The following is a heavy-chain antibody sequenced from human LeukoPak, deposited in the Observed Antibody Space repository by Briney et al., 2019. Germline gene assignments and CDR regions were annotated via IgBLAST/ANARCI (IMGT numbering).Heavy chain of an antibody. V-gene: IGHV3-33*01. CDR2: IWYDGSNK. CDR3: AISGSSDAFDI. D-gene: IGHD5-12*01. Sequence: GGSLRLSCAASGFTFSSYGMHWVRQAPGKGLEWVAVIWYDGSNKYYADSVKGRFTISRDNSKNTLYLQMNSLRAEDTAVYYCAISGSSDAFDIWGQGTMVTVSS. CDR1: GFTFSSYG. J-gene: IGHJ3*02.